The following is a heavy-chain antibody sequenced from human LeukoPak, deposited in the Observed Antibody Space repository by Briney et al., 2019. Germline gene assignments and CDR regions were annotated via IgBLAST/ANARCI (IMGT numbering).Heavy chain of an antibody. CDR2: IYYSGST. J-gene: IGHJ1*01. CDR1: GGSISSYY. D-gene: IGHD6-13*01. V-gene: IGHV4-59*01. Sequence: SSETLSLTCTVSGGSISSYYWSWIRQPPGKGLKWIGYIYYSGSTNYNPSLKSRVTISVDTSKNQFSLKLSSVTAADTAVYYCARENGSSGLDWGQGTLVTVSS. CDR3: ARENGSSGLD.